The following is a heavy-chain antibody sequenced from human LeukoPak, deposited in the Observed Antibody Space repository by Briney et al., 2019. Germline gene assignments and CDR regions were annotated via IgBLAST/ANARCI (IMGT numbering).Heavy chain of an antibody. D-gene: IGHD1-1*01. Sequence: GGSLRLSCAVSGFTFSSYAMSWVRQAPGKGLEWVSVISGSDGSTYYADSVKGRFTISRDNSKNTLYLQMSSLRAEDSAIYYCAYKWSCDYWGQGTLVTVSS. V-gene: IGHV3-23*01. J-gene: IGHJ4*02. CDR3: AYKWSCDY. CDR2: ISGSDGST. CDR1: GFTFSSYA.